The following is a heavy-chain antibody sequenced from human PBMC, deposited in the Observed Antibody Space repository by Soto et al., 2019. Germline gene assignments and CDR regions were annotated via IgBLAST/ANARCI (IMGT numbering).Heavy chain of an antibody. CDR3: ASGTVTTPDLRPRPGKYYYYGMDV. J-gene: IGHJ6*02. D-gene: IGHD4-4*01. CDR1: GGTFSSYA. CDR2: IIPIFGTA. V-gene: IGHV1-69*13. Sequence: SVKVSCKASGGTFSSYAISWVRQAPGQGLEWMGGIIPIFGTANYAQKFQGRVTITADESTSTAYMELSSLRSEDTAVYYCASGTVTTPDLRPRPGKYYYYGMDVWGQGTTVTVSS.